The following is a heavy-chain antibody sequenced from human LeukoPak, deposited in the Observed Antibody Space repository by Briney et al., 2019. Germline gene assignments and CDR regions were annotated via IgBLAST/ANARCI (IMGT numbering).Heavy chain of an antibody. D-gene: IGHD3-10*01. CDR2: INSSSSYI. J-gene: IGHJ4*02. V-gene: IGHV3-21*01. CDR3: ASTYYYGSGSYYNGDY. CDR1: GFTFSSYS. Sequence: PGGALRLSCAASGFTFSSYSMNWVRQAPGEGLEWVSSINSSSSYIYYADSLKGRFTISRDNAKNSLYLQMNSLRAEDTAVYYCASTYYYGSGSYYNGDYWGRGTLVTVSS.